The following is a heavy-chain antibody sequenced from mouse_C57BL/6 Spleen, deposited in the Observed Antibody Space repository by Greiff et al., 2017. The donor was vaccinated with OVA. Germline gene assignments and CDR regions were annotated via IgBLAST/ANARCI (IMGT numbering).Heavy chain of an antibody. CDR3: ALLLLAY. D-gene: IGHD1-1*01. CDR1: GFTFSDYG. CDR2: ISSGSSTI. V-gene: IGHV5-17*01. Sequence: DVMLVESGGGLVKPGGSLKLSCAASGFTFSDYGMHWVRQAPEKGLEWVAYISSGSSTIYYADTVKGRFTISRDNAKNTLFLQMTSLRSEDTAMYYCALLLLAYWGQGTLVTVSA. J-gene: IGHJ3*01.